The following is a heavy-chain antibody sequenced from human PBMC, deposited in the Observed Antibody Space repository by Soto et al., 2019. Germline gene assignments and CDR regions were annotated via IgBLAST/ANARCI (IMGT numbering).Heavy chain of an antibody. CDR1: GVTFSSYW. D-gene: IGHD3-10*01. J-gene: IGHJ4*02. Sequence: PGGSLRLSCAASGVTFSSYWMSWVRQAPGKGLEWVANIKQDGSEKYYVDSVKGRFTISRDNAKNSLYLQMNSLRAEDTAVYYCARHIWFGLPVADYWGQGTLVTVPQ. CDR3: ARHIWFGLPVADY. V-gene: IGHV3-7*01. CDR2: IKQDGSEK.